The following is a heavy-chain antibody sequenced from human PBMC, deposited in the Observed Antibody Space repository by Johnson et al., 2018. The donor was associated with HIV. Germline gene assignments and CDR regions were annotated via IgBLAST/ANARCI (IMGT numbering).Heavy chain of an antibody. CDR2: IYSGDTT. J-gene: IGHJ3*02. CDR1: GFTVSTNY. D-gene: IGHD5-18*01. Sequence: VQLVESGGGVVQPWGSLRLSCASGFTVSTNYMSWVRQAPGKGLEWVSVIYSGDTTYYADSVKGRFTISRDNSKNTLYLQMNSLRAEDTAVYYCARAYSYGAFDIWGLGTKVTVSS. V-gene: IGHV3-66*01. CDR3: ARAYSYGAFDI.